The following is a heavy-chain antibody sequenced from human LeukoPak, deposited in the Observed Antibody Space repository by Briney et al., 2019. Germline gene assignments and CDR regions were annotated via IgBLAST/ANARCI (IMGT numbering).Heavy chain of an antibody. CDR1: GFTFSSYA. Sequence: TGGSLRLSCAASGFTFSSYAMHWVRQAPGKGLEWVAVISYDGSNKYYADSVKGRFTISRDNSKNTLYLQMNSLRAEDTAVYYCARGGPEGRSAPFRNKDQLLYPSYYYYYMDVWGKGTTVTVSS. J-gene: IGHJ6*03. D-gene: IGHD2-2*02. V-gene: IGHV3-30-3*01. CDR2: ISYDGSNK. CDR3: ARGGPEGRSAPFRNKDQLLYPSYYYYYMDV.